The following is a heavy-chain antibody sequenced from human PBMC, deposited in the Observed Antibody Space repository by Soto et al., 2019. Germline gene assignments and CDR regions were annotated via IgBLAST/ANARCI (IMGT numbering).Heavy chain of an antibody. D-gene: IGHD2-21*01. V-gene: IGHV3-21*01. CDR2: ISSSSSYI. J-gene: IGHJ6*03. Sequence: EVQLVESGGGLVKPGGSLRLSCAASGFTFSSYSMNWVRQAPGKGLEWVSSISSSSSYIYYADSVKGRFTISRDNAKNSLYLQMNSLRAEDTAVYYCARDFVVVIATHYYDYMDVWGKGTTVTVSS. CDR1: GFTFSSYS. CDR3: ARDFVVVIATHYYDYMDV.